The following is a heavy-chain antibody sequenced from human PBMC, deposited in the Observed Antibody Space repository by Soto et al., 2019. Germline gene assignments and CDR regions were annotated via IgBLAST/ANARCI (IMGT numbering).Heavy chain of an antibody. Sequence: EVQLLESGGGLVQPGGSLRLSCAASGFTFSSYAMSWVRQAPGKGLEWVSIIGVGGGDRYYPGSVKGRFTISRDNSRDTLYLEMNSLRDEDTAVYYCARVRFGELVWGQGTLVTVSS. CDR2: IGVGGGDR. CDR3: ARVRFGELV. V-gene: IGHV3-23*01. J-gene: IGHJ4*02. D-gene: IGHD3-10*01. CDR1: GFTFSSYA.